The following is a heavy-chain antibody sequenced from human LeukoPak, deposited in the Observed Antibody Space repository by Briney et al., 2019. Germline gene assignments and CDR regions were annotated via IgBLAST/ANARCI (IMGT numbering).Heavy chain of an antibody. D-gene: IGHD3-3*02. J-gene: IGHJ6*02. V-gene: IGHV4-59*01. CDR3: ARVSIVYGMDV. Sequence: SETLSLTCTVSGGSISSYYWSWIRQPPGKGLEWIGYIYYSGSTNYNPSLKSRVTISVDTSKNQFSLKLSSVTAADTAVYYCARVSIVYGMDVWGQGTTVTVSS. CDR2: IYYSGST. CDR1: GGSISSYY.